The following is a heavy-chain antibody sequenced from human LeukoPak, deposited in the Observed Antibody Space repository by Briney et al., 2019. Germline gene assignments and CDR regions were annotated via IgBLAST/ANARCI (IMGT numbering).Heavy chain of an antibody. D-gene: IGHD3-10*01. Sequence: ASVKVSCKASGYTFTSYDINWVRQATGQGLEWMGWMNPNSGNTGYAQKFQGRVTMTRNTSISTAYMELSSLRSEDTAVYYCARDHPGDDMVRGDTLDYWGQGTLVTVSS. CDR3: ARDHPGDDMVRGDTLDY. CDR1: GYTFTSYD. V-gene: IGHV1-8*01. J-gene: IGHJ4*02. CDR2: MNPNSGNT.